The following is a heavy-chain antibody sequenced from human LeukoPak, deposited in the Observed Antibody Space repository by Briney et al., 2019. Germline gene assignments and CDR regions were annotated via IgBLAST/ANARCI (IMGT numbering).Heavy chain of an antibody. Sequence: GGSLRLSCAASGFTFSSYSMNWVRQAPGKGLEWVSSISSSSSYIYYADSVKGRFTISRDNAKNSLYLQMNSLRAEDTAVYYCARDDHYYYYMDVWGKGTTVTVS. J-gene: IGHJ6*03. CDR3: ARDDHYYYYMDV. CDR1: GFTFSSYS. V-gene: IGHV3-21*01. CDR2: ISSSSSYI.